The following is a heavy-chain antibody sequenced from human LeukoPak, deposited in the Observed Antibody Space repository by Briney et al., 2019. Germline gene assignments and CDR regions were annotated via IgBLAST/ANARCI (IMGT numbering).Heavy chain of an antibody. J-gene: IGHJ4*02. Sequence: ASVKVSCKASGYTFTSYGISWVRQAPGQGLEWMGWISAYNGNTNYAQKLQGRVTMTTDTSTSTAYMELRSLRSGDTAVYYCAREATYYYERLYYFDYWGQGTLVTVSS. CDR2: ISAYNGNT. V-gene: IGHV1-18*01. CDR3: AREATYYYERLYYFDY. CDR1: GYTFTSYG. D-gene: IGHD3-22*01.